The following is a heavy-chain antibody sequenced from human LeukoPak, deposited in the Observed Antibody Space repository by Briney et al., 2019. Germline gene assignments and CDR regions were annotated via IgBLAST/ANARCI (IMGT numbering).Heavy chain of an antibody. CDR3: AKDLGRYCSSTSCYEVDY. CDR1: GFTFSSYG. J-gene: IGHJ4*02. V-gene: IGHV3-30*18. CDR2: ISYDGSNK. D-gene: IGHD2-2*01. Sequence: GGSLRLSCAASGFTFSSYGMHWVRQAPGKGLEWVAVISYDGSNKYYADSVKGRFTISRDNSKNTLYLQMNSLRAEDTAVYYCAKDLGRYCSSTSCYEVDYWGQGTLVTVSS.